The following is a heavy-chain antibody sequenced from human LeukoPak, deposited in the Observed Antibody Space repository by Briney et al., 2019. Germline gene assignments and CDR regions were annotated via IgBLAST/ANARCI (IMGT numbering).Heavy chain of an antibody. CDR2: IFYSGST. CDR3: AKSNGYGLVDI. D-gene: IGHD3-10*01. V-gene: IGHV4-34*12. J-gene: IGHJ3*02. CDR1: GGSFSGYY. Sequence: ASETLSLTCAVYGGSFSGYYWSWIRQPPGKGLEWIGNIFYSGSTYYSPSLRSRVTISLDTSRNQFSLKLNSVTAADTAVYYCAKSNGYGLVDIWGQGTMVTVSS.